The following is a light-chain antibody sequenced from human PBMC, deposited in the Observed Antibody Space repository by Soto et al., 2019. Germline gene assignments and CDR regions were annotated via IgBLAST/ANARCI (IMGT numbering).Light chain of an antibody. Sequence: EIVLTQSPGTLSLSPVERATLSCMASQSVSNNYLAWYQQKPGQAPRLLIYGASNRATGIPDRFSGSGSGTEFTLIISGLQPDDSAVYHCQQYGDSPLTFGGGTKVDNK. CDR1: QSVSNNY. V-gene: IGKV3-20*01. J-gene: IGKJ4*01. CDR3: QQYGDSPLT. CDR2: GAS.